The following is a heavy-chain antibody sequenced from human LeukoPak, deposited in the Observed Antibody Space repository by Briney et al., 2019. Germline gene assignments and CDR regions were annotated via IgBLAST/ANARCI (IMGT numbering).Heavy chain of an antibody. D-gene: IGHD3-10*01. V-gene: IGHV1-46*01. CDR2: INPSGGST. Sequence: ASVNVSCKASGYTFTSYYMHWVRQAPGQGLEWMGIINPSGGSTSYAQKFQGRVTMTRDTSTSTVYMELSSLRSEDTAVYYCARDKPNGYGSGSYIFDYWGQGTLVTVSS. CDR3: ARDKPNGYGSGSYIFDY. CDR1: GYTFTSYY. J-gene: IGHJ4*02.